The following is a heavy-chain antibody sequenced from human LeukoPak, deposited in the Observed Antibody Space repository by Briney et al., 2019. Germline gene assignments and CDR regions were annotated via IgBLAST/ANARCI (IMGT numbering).Heavy chain of an antibody. D-gene: IGHD6-6*01. J-gene: IGHJ4*02. V-gene: IGHV3-66*04. CDR3: SGQYSSSSVVDY. CDR1: GITVSTNH. Sequence: GGSLRLSCAVSGITVSTNHVSWVRQAPGKGLEWVSIIYSGGTTYYADSVKGRFTISRDNAKNSLYLQMNSLRAEDTAIYYCSGQYSSSSVVDYWGQGTLVTVSS. CDR2: IYSGGTT.